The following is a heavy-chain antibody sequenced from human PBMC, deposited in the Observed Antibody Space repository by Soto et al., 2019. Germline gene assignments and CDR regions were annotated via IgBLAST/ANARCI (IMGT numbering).Heavy chain of an antibody. V-gene: IGHV1-3*05. CDR3: ATAVDVAADFDY. Sequence: QVQLVQSGAEEKKPGASVKVSCKASGYTFTGYAMHWVRQAPGQRLEWMGWINAGNGNTKYSQKFQGRVNITRDRSASTAYMELSSLRSEDTDVYYCATAVDVAADFDYWGQGTLVTVSS. CDR1: GYTFTGYA. CDR2: INAGNGNT. D-gene: IGHD6-19*01. J-gene: IGHJ4*02.